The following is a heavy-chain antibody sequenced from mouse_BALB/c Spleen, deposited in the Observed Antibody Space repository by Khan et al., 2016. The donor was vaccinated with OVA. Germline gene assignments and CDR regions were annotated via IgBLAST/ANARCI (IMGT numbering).Heavy chain of an antibody. CDR3: ESHVTGSFDY. V-gene: IGHV5-6*01. Sequence: EVELVESGGDLVKPGGSLKLSCAASGFTFSSSSMSWVRQTPDKRLEWVATISSGGDYTYYPDSVKGRFTISRDNAKNIFYLQMSSLRSEDTAMYYCESHVTGSFDYWGQGTLVTVSA. CDR2: ISSGGDYT. D-gene: IGHD4-1*01. CDR1: GFTFSSSS. J-gene: IGHJ3*01.